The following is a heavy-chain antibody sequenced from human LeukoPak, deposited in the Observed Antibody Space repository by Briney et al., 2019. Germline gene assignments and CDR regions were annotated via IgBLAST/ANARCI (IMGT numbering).Heavy chain of an antibody. J-gene: IGHJ4*02. CDR2: INNDGSST. CDR1: GFTFSSYG. D-gene: IGHD5-18*01. Sequence: QAGGSLRLSCAASGFTFSSYGMHWVRQAPGKGLVWVSRINNDGSSTVYADSVKGRFTISRDNAKNTVYLQMNSLRVEDTAVYYCARGEPNYSYFKWGQGTLVTVSS. CDR3: ARGEPNYSYFK. V-gene: IGHV3-74*01.